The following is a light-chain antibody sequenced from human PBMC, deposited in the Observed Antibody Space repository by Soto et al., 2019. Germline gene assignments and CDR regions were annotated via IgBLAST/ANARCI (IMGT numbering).Light chain of an antibody. CDR2: GAS. CDR1: KGIANF. Sequence: IQLTQSPSSLSAPVGDRITISCRASKGIANFLAWYQQKPGIAPKLLIYGASTLQSGISSRLSGSVSGTNFTLTIITLQPEVFGTYYCQHLIIHPIPSGPGTKVYIK. J-gene: IGKJ3*01. CDR3: QHLIIHPIP. V-gene: IGKV1-9*01.